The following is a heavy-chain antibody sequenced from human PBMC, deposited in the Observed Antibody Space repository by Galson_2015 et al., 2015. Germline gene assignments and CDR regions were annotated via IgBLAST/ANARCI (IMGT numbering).Heavy chain of an antibody. CDR3: AGDYSYGSGSFSLFDY. D-gene: IGHD3-10*01. Sequence: TLSLTCTVSGGSISSGAYYWSWIRQHPGKGLEWIGYIYYSGSTYYNPSLKNRVTISVDTSKNQFSLQLSSVTAADTAVYYCAGDYSYGSGSFSLFDYWGRGTLVTVSS. J-gene: IGHJ4*02. CDR2: IYYSGST. CDR1: GGSISSGAYY. V-gene: IGHV4-31*03.